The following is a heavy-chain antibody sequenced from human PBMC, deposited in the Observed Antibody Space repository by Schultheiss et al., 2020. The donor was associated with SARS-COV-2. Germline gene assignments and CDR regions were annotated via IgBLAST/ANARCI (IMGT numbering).Heavy chain of an antibody. D-gene: IGHD6-13*01. V-gene: IGHV3-30*04. CDR3: AKDAGGIAAAGIKLYYYYGMDV. CDR1: GFTFSSYA. Sequence: GGSLRLSCAASGFTFSSYAMHWVRQAPGKGLEWVAVISYDGSNKYYADSVKGRFTISRDNSKNTLYLQMNSLRAEDTAVYYCAKDAGGIAAAGIKLYYYYGMDVWGQGTTVTVSS. J-gene: IGHJ6*02. CDR2: ISYDGSNK.